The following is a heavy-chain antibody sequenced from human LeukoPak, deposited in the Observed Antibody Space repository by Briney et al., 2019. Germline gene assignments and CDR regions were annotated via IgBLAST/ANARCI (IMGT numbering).Heavy chain of an antibody. D-gene: IGHD1/OR15-1a*01. V-gene: IGHV1-18*04. CDR2: ISAYNGNT. Sequence: ASVKVSCKASGYTFTAYYMHWVRQAPGQGLEWMGWISAYNGNTNYAQKLQGRVTMTTDTSTSTAHMELSSLRSEDTAVYYCARVATEHSEYNWFDPWGQGTLVTVSS. CDR3: ARVATEHSEYNWFDP. J-gene: IGHJ5*02. CDR1: GYTFTAYY.